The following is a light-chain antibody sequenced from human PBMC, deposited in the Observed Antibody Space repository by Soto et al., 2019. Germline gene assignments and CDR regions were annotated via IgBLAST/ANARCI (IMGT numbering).Light chain of an antibody. CDR2: KAS. J-gene: IGKJ1*01. CDR3: QHYNSYSEA. CDR1: QTISSW. V-gene: IGKV1-5*03. Sequence: DIVLTQSPGTLSLSPGERATLSCRASQTISSWLAWYQQKPGKAPKLLIYKASTLKSGVPSRFSGSGSGTEFTLTISSLQPDDFATYYCQHYNSYSEAFGQGTKV.